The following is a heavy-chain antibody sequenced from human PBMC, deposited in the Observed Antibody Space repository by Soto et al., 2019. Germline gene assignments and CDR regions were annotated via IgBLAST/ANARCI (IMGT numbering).Heavy chain of an antibody. CDR2: ISYGSSYT. Sequence: QVQLVESGGGLVKPGGSLRLSCAGTGFTFSDYYMTWIRQAPGKGLEWVSYISYGSSYTNYADSVKGRFTISRDNAKNSQFRQINKLRAEDPAVYYCARDTNKSSSWWLDPWGQGTLVTVSS. D-gene: IGHD6-6*01. CDR1: GFTFSDYY. V-gene: IGHV3-11*06. CDR3: ARDTNKSSSWWLDP. J-gene: IGHJ5*02.